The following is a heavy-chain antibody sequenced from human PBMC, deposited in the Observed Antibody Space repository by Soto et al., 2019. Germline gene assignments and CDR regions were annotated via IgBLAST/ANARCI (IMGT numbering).Heavy chain of an antibody. CDR2: INPNSGGT. V-gene: IGHV1-2*04. CDR1: GYTLTGYY. CDR3: ARERSGYDVLYYYYRMDV. Sequence: ASVKVSCKASGYTLTGYYMHWVRQAPGQDLEWMGWINPNSGGTNYAQKFQGWVTMTRDTSISTAYMELSRLRSDDTAVYYCARERSGYDVLYYYYRMDVWGQGTTVTVS. D-gene: IGHD5-12*01. J-gene: IGHJ6*02.